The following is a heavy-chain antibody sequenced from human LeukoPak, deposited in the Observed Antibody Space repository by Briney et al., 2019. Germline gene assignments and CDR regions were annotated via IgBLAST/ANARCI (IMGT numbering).Heavy chain of an antibody. CDR3: ATYTHLVAGDV. D-gene: IGHD3-16*01. V-gene: IGHV3-7*01. CDR1: GFTFSDSW. Sequence: GGSMRLSCAAYGFTFSDSWMSWVRQAPGKGLEWVANMNQDGSAKGYVDSVKGRFTISKDNARNSLYLQMSSLRPEDTAVYYCATYTHLVAGDVWGQGTTVTVSS. J-gene: IGHJ6*02. CDR2: MNQDGSAK.